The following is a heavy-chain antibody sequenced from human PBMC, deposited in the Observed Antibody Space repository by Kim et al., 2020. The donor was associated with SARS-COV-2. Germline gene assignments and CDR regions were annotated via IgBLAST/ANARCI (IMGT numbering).Heavy chain of an antibody. D-gene: IGHD4-17*01. Sequence: LSLTCAASGFTFSSYDMHWVRQATGKGLEWVSAIGTAGDPYYPGSVKGRFTISRENAKNSLYLQMNSLRAGDTAVYYCARAVPRKPYGDYVWYFDLWGRGTLVTVSS. CDR2: IGTAGDP. CDR3: ARAVPRKPYGDYVWYFDL. CDR1: GFTFSSYD. J-gene: IGHJ2*01. V-gene: IGHV3-13*05.